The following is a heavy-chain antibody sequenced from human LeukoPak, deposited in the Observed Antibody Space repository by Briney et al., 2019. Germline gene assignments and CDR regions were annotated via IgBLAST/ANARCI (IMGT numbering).Heavy chain of an antibody. V-gene: IGHV3-9*01. D-gene: IGHD4-17*01. CDR2: SSWYSPSI. CDR1: GFTFNDYA. J-gene: IGHJ4*02. CDR3: VKDYHNYGRGGFEY. Sequence: ARSMRLSCAASGFTFNDYAVHWVRQAPGDGLEWVSGSSWYSPSIRYVDSVKGRFTISRDNAQNSLYLQMNSLRVEDPALYYCVKDYHNYGRGGFEYWGQGALVTVSS.